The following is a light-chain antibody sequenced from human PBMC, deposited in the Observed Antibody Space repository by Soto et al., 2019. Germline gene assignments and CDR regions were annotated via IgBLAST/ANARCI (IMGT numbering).Light chain of an antibody. CDR1: SSDVDAYDY. J-gene: IGLJ2*01. Sequence: QSVLTQPASVSGSPGQSITISCTGTSSDVDAYDYVSWYQQYSCQAPKLIIYEVSNRPSGVSNRFSGSKSGNTASLTISGLQAEDEADYYCSSYTTSSTLVFGGGTKLTVL. V-gene: IGLV2-14*01. CDR3: SSYTTSSTLV. CDR2: EVS.